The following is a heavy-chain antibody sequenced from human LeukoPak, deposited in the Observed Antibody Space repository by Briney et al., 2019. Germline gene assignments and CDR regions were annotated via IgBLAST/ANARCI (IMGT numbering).Heavy chain of an antibody. Sequence: LSETLSLTCAVYGGSFSGYYWSWIRQPPGKGLEWIGEINHSGSTNYNPSLKSRVTISVDTSKDQFSLKLSSVTAADTAVYYCARGLISSSWRNNWFDPWGQGILVTVSS. CDR2: INHSGST. J-gene: IGHJ5*02. CDR1: GGSFSGYY. CDR3: ARGLISSSWRNNWFDP. D-gene: IGHD6-13*01. V-gene: IGHV4-34*01.